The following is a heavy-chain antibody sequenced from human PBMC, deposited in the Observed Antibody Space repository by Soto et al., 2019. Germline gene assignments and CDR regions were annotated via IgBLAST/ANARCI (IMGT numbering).Heavy chain of an antibody. CDR1: GFTVSSNY. Sequence: EVQLVESGGGLVQPGGSLRLSCAASGFTVSSNYMSWVRQAPGKGLEWVSVIYSGGSTYYADSVKGRFTISRDNSKNTLYLQMNSLRAEDTAVYYCARDDAVPYDAFDIWGHGTMVTVSS. CDR3: ARDDAVPYDAFDI. D-gene: IGHD4-17*01. J-gene: IGHJ3*02. V-gene: IGHV3-66*01. CDR2: IYSGGST.